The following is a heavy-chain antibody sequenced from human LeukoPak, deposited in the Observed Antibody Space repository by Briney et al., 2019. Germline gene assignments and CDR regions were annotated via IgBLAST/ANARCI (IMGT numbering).Heavy chain of an antibody. Sequence: SEILSLTCAVYGGSFSGHYWTWIRQPPGKGLEWIGEINHSGSTNYNPSLKSRVTISVDTSKNQFSLKLSSVTAADTAVYFCARDRSATAPPYYYYYMDVWGKGTTVTVSS. CDR2: INHSGST. J-gene: IGHJ6*03. CDR3: ARDRSATAPPYYYYYMDV. V-gene: IGHV4-34*01. CDR1: GGSFSGHY.